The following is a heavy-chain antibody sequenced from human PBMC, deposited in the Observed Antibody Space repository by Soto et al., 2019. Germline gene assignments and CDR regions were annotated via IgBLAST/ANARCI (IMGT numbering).Heavy chain of an antibody. J-gene: IGHJ4*02. D-gene: IGHD3-22*01. CDR3: ARGAVVNFDS. CDR2: IYYSGST. CDR1: GGSISSGDYY. V-gene: IGHV4-30-4*01. Sequence: SETLSLTCTVSGGSISSGDYYWSWIRQSPGKGLEWIGYIYYSGSTYYNPSLKSRVTISVDTSKNQFSLKLSSVTAADTAVYYCARGAVVNFDSWGQGTLVTVSS.